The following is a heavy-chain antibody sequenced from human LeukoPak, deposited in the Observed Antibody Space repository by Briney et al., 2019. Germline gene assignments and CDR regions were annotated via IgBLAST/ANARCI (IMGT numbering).Heavy chain of an antibody. V-gene: IGHV3-7*01. D-gene: IGHD1-26*01. CDR3: ARRGSYSLFDY. Sequence: PGGSLRLSCEASGFTFSSYWMSWVRQAPGKGLEWVANTKQDGSEIYYVGSVRGRFTISRDNAKNSLYLQMNSLRAEGTAVYYCARRGSYSLFDYWGPGTLVTVSS. CDR2: TKQDGSEI. CDR1: GFTFSSYW. J-gene: IGHJ4*02.